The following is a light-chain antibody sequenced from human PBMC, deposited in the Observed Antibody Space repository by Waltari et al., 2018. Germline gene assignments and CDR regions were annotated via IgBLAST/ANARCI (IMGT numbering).Light chain of an antibody. CDR2: EVS. Sequence: QSALTQPPSASGSPGQSVTISCTGTSSDVGGYNYVSWYQQHPGKAPKLMIYEVSKRPSGVPDRFSGAKPGTTASLTVSGLQAEDEADYYCSSYAGSNIWVFGGGTKLTVL. CDR1: SSDVGGYNY. J-gene: IGLJ3*02. CDR3: SSYAGSNIWV. V-gene: IGLV2-8*01.